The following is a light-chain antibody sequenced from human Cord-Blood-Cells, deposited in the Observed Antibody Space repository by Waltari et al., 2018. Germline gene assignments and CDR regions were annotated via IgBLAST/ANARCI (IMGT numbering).Light chain of an antibody. CDR3: QQSYSTPWT. J-gene: IGKJ1*01. CDR2: AAS. CDR1: QSISSY. V-gene: IGKV1-39*01. Sequence: DIQMTQSPSSLSASVGERVTITCRASQSISSYLHWYQQKPGKAPKLLIYAASSLQSGVPSRFSGSGSGTDFTLTISSLQPEDFATYYCQQSYSTPWTFGQGTKVEIK.